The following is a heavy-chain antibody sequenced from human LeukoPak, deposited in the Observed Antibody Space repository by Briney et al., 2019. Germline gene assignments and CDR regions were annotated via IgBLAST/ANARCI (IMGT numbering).Heavy chain of an antibody. CDR3: ARDAPPYDSSGSYYFDY. CDR2: NNPSGGST. CDR1: GYTFTSYY. J-gene: IGHJ4*02. Sequence: GASVKVSRKASGYTFTSYYMHWVRQAPGQGLEWMGINNPSGGSTSYAQKFQGRVTMTRDTSTSTVYMELSSLRSEDTAVYYCARDAPPYDSSGSYYFDYWGQGTLVTVSS. V-gene: IGHV1-46*01. D-gene: IGHD3-22*01.